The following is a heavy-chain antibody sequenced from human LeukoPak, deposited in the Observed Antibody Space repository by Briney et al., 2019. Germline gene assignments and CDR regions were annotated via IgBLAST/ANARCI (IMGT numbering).Heavy chain of an antibody. CDR2: MNPNSGNT. CDR1: GYTFTSYD. CDR3: ARRVGATNYYYYMDV. J-gene: IGHJ6*03. Sequence: ASVKVSCMASGYTFTSYDINWVRQATGQGLEWMGWMNPNSGNTGYAQKFQGRVTMTRNTSISTAYMELSSLRSEDTAVYYCARRVGATNYYYYMDVWGKGTTVTVSS. D-gene: IGHD1-26*01. V-gene: IGHV1-8*01.